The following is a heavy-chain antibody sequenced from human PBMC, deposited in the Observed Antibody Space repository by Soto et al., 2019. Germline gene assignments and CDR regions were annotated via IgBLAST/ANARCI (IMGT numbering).Heavy chain of an antibody. J-gene: IGHJ6*02. Sequence: PSETLSLTCAVSGYSISSGYYWGWIRQPPGKGLEWIGSIYHSGSTYYNPSLKSRVTISVDTSKNQFSLKLSSVTAADTAVYYCARENMAAAGTRGHYGMDVWGQGTTVTVSS. CDR1: GYSISSGYY. V-gene: IGHV4-38-2*02. CDR2: IYHSGST. D-gene: IGHD6-13*01. CDR3: ARENMAAAGTRGHYGMDV.